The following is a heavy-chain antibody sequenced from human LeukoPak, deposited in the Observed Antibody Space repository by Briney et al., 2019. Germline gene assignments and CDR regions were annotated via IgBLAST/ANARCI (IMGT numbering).Heavy chain of an antibody. Sequence: GGSLRLSCVASGFTVSSTYMNWVRQAPGKGLEWVSLIYSGGTTYYADSVKDRFTISRDNSKSTVNLQMNSLRAEDTAVYYCARPYCRGYYSAGRCQCGMDVWGQGTTVTVSS. D-gene: IGHD2-15*01. CDR2: IYSGGTT. CDR1: GFTVSSTY. V-gene: IGHV3-66*04. CDR3: ARPYCRGYYSAGRCQCGMDV. J-gene: IGHJ6*02.